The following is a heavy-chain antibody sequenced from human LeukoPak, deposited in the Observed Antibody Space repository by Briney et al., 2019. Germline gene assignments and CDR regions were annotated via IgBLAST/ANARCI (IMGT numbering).Heavy chain of an antibody. V-gene: IGHV3-48*03. Sequence: PGGSLRLSCAASGFPFSSYDMNWFRQAPGKGLEWVSYISGSGTAIYYADSVKGRFTISRDNGKNSLYLQMYSLRAEDTAVYYCARVRDGYIEYFQHWGQGTLVTVSP. J-gene: IGHJ1*01. D-gene: IGHD5-24*01. CDR3: ARVRDGYIEYFQH. CDR2: ISGSGTAI. CDR1: GFPFSSYD.